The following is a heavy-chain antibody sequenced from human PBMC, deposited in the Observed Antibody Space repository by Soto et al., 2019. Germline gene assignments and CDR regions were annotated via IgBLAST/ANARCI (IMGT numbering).Heavy chain of an antibody. CDR2: ISPSTSYT. CDR1: GFTFSLFS. J-gene: IGHJ5*02. CDR3: AFALITPEGWLDP. D-gene: IGHD3-10*01. V-gene: IGHV3-21*01. Sequence: EVQLVESGGGLVKPGGSLRLSCTASGFTFSLFSMDWVRQAPGRGLEWVSSISPSTSYTYYADSVKGRFTTSRDNAKNSVYLQMNSLRAEDTAVYYCAFALITPEGWLDPWGQGTLVTVSS.